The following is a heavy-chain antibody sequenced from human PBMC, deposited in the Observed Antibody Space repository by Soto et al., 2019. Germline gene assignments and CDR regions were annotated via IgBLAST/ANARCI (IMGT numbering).Heavy chain of an antibody. J-gene: IGHJ4*02. D-gene: IGHD5-18*01. Sequence: QVQLVESGGGLVKPGGSLRLSCAASGFTLSDYYMSWIRQAPGKGLEWISYISSSGRTIFYADFGKGRFTISRDNAKNSLFLQMSSLRAEDTAVYYCARNSEHVDSWGQGVLVTVSS. CDR1: GFTLSDYY. V-gene: IGHV3-11*01. CDR3: ARNSEHVDS. CDR2: ISSSGRTI.